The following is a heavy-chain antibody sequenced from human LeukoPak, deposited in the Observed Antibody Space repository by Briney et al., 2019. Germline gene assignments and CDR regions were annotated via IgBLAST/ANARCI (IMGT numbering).Heavy chain of an antibody. CDR2: ISWNSGSI. CDR1: GFTFDDYA. J-gene: IGHJ3*02. V-gene: IGHV3-9*01. Sequence: GGSLRLSCAASGFTFDDYAMHWVRQAPGKGLEWVSGISWNSGSIGYAASVKGRLTISRDNAKNSLYLQMNSLRAEDTALYYCAKKADAFDIWGQGTMVTVSS. CDR3: AKKADAFDI.